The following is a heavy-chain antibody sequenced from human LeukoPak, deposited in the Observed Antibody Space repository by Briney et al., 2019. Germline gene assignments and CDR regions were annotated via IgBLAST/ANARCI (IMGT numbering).Heavy chain of an antibody. CDR1: GDSVSSNSAA. CDR3: ARDRSGEDDFWSGYYTNYFDP. J-gene: IGHJ5*02. CDR2: TYYRSKWYN. D-gene: IGHD3-3*01. Sequence: SQTLSLTCAISGDSVSSNSAAWNWIRQSPSRGLEWLGRTYYRSKWYNDYAVSVKSRITINPDTSKNQFSLQLNSVTPEDTAIYYCARDRSGEDDFWSGYYTNYFDPWGQGTLVTVSS. V-gene: IGHV6-1*01.